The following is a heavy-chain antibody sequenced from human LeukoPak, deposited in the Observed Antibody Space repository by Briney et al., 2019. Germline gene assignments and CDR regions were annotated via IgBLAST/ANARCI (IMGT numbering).Heavy chain of an antibody. D-gene: IGHD6-6*01. Sequence: GGSLRLSCAASGFTFSSYGMHWVRQAPGKGLEWVAVIPYDGSTKYYADSVKGRFTISRDNSKNTVYLQMNSLRPEDTAVYYCARDGYGSSSPDDYWGQGTLVTVSS. CDR2: IPYDGSTK. J-gene: IGHJ4*02. V-gene: IGHV3-30*05. CDR3: ARDGYGSSSPDDY. CDR1: GFTFSSYG.